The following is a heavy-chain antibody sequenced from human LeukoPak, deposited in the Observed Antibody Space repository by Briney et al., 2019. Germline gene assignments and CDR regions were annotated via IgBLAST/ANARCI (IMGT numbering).Heavy chain of an antibody. CDR2: IYHSGST. CDR3: ARGDSSSWPKFGYFDY. CDR1: GGSISSGGYY. D-gene: IGHD6-13*01. J-gene: IGHJ4*02. V-gene: IGHV4-30-2*01. Sequence: TSETLSLTCTVSGGSISSGGYYWSWIRQPPGKGLEWIGYIYHSGSTYYNPSLKSRVTISVDRSKNQFSLKLSSVTAADTAVCYCARGDSSSWPKFGYFDYWGQGTLVTVSS.